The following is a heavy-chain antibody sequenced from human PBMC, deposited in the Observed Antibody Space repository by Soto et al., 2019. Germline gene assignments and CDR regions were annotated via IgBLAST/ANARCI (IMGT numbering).Heavy chain of an antibody. Sequence: PGGSLRLSCAASGFTFSSYEMNWVRQAPGKGLEWVSYISSSGSTIYYADSVKGRFTISRDNAKNSLYLQMNSLRAEDTAVYYCASSGGEMATTYYYYYGMDVWGQGTTVTVSS. CDR1: GFTFSSYE. D-gene: IGHD3-16*01. CDR3: ASSGGEMATTYYYYYGMDV. V-gene: IGHV3-48*03. CDR2: ISSSGSTI. J-gene: IGHJ6*02.